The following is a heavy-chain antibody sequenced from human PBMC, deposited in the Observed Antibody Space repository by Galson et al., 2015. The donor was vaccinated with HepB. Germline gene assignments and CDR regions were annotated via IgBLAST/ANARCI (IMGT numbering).Heavy chain of an antibody. CDR3: ARGIADGFDY. V-gene: IGHV1-8*01. CDR1: GYTFTDLD. Sequence: SVKVSCKASGYTFTDLDMNWVRQAPGQGLEWMGWMNPITGNTGYAQNFQGRVSMTRDASISTAYMELSSLRSEDTAVYYCARGIADGFDYWGQGTLVTVSS. J-gene: IGHJ4*02. D-gene: IGHD6-13*01. CDR2: MNPITGNT.